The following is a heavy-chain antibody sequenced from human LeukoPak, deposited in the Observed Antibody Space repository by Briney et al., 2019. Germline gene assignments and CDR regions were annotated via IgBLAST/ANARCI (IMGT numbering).Heavy chain of an antibody. CDR3: ARGLRQQRLVGRWFDP. Sequence: ASVKVSCKASGYTFTSYGISWVRQATGQGLEWMGWMNPNSGNTGYAQKFQGRVTITRNTSISTAYMELSSLRSEDTAVYYCARGLRQQRLVGRWFDPWGQGTLVTVSS. CDR2: MNPNSGNT. D-gene: IGHD6-13*01. V-gene: IGHV1-8*03. CDR1: GYTFTSYG. J-gene: IGHJ5*02.